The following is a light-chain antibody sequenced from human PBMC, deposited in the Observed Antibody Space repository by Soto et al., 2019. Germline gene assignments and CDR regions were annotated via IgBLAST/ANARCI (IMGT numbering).Light chain of an antibody. V-gene: IGKV3-20*01. CDR2: GAS. CDR1: QSVSSSY. J-gene: IGKJ1*01. CDR3: QQYRSSPRT. Sequence: EIVLTQSPGTLSLSPGERATLSCRASQSVSSSYLAWYQQKPGQAPRLLIFGASSRATGIPDRFSGSGSGTDFTLTISRLEPEDFALNYCQQYRSSPRTFGQGTKVEIK.